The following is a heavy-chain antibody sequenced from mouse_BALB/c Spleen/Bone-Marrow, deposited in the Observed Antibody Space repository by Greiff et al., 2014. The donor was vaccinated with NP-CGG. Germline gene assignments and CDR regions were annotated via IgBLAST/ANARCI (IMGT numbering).Heavy chain of an antibody. D-gene: IGHD2-4*01. J-gene: IGHJ2*01. V-gene: IGHV5-6*01. CDR2: ISSGGSYT. CDR1: GFTFSSYG. Sequence: EVNLQESGGDLVKPGGSLKLSCAASGFTFSSYGMSWVRQTPDKRLEWVATISSGGSYTYYPDSVKGRFTISRDNAKNTLYLQMSSLKSEDTAMYYCARQTYYDYDGYFDYWGQGTTLTVSS. CDR3: ARQTYYDYDGYFDY.